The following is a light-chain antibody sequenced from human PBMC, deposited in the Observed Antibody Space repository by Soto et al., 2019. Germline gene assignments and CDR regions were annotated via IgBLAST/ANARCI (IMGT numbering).Light chain of an antibody. CDR3: QQYSDPYT. J-gene: IGKJ2*01. CDR2: WAS. V-gene: IGKV4-1*01. Sequence: DIVLTQSPDSLAVSLGERATINCKSSQSVLHRSSNKNYLAWYQQKPGQPPKLLIYWASARESGVPDRFSGSGSGTDFTLSISSLQAEDVAVYSCQQYSDPYTFGQGTKLEI. CDR1: QSVLHRSSNKNY.